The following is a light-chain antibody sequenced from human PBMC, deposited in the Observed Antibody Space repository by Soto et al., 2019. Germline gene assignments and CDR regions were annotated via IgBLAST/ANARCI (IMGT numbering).Light chain of an antibody. CDR2: GAS. J-gene: IGKJ1*01. V-gene: IGKV3-15*01. Sequence: EILMTQSPATLSVSPGERATVSGRASQSVSSNLAWYQQKPGQAPRLLIYGASTRATGIPARFSGSGSGTEFTLTISSLQSEDFAVYYCQQYSNWPSWTFGQGTKVDIK. CDR1: QSVSSN. CDR3: QQYSNWPSWT.